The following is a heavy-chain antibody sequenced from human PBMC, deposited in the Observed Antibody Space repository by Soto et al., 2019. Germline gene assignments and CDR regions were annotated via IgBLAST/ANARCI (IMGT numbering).Heavy chain of an antibody. CDR3: ARLPMRWFGELPNWFDP. Sequence: GESLKISCKGSGYSFTSYWIGWVRQMPGKGLEWMGIIYPGDSDTRHSPSFQGQVTISADKSISTAYLQWSSLKASDTAMYYCARLPMRWFGELPNWFDPWGQGTLVTVSS. D-gene: IGHD3-10*01. CDR2: IYPGDSDT. V-gene: IGHV5-51*01. J-gene: IGHJ5*02. CDR1: GYSFTSYW.